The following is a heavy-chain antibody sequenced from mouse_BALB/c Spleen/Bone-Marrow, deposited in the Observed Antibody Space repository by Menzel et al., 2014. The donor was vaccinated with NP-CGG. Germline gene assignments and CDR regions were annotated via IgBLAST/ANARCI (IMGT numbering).Heavy chain of an antibody. D-gene: IGHD1-1*01. Sequence: EVKLMESGPEPVKPGASVRMSCKASGYTFTSYVMHWVKQKPGQGLEWIGYINPYNDGTKYNEKFKGKATLTSDKSSSTAYMELSSLTSEDSAVYYCARSLLRYYAMDYWGQGTSVTVSS. V-gene: IGHV1-14*01. CDR2: INPYNDGT. CDR1: GYTFTSYV. J-gene: IGHJ4*01. CDR3: ARSLLRYYAMDY.